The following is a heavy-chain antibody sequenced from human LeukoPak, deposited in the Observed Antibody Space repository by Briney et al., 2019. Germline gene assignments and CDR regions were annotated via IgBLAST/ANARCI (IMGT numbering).Heavy chain of an antibody. CDR2: IKQDGSEK. Sequence: GGSLRLSCAASGFTFSSYWMSWVRQAPGKGLEWVANIKQDGSEKYYVDSVEGRFTISRDNAKNSLYLQTNSLRAEDTAVYYCARGALWSSSWYRTYYFDYWGQGTLVTVSS. D-gene: IGHD6-13*01. J-gene: IGHJ4*02. CDR1: GFTFSSYW. CDR3: ARGALWSSSWYRTYYFDY. V-gene: IGHV3-7*02.